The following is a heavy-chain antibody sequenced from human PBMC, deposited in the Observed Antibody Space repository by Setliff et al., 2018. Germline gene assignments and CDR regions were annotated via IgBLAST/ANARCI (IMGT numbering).Heavy chain of an antibody. Sequence: ASVKVSCKASGYIFAGYYMHWVRQTPGQGLEWMGWINPISGGANYAQKFQGRVTLTRDTSISTGYMEPNSLRSDDTAVYYCARDPHYDPTYSLPGHAFDFWGQGIMVTVSS. CDR3: ARDPHYDPTYSLPGHAFDF. CDR2: INPISGGA. V-gene: IGHV1-2*02. J-gene: IGHJ3*01. D-gene: IGHD3-22*01. CDR1: GYIFAGYY.